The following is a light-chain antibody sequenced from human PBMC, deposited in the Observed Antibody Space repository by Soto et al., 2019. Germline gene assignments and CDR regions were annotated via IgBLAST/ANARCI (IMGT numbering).Light chain of an antibody. CDR3: QQYNSYSGT. J-gene: IGKJ1*01. V-gene: IGKV1-5*01. CDR2: DAS. Sequence: DIQVTQSPSTLSASVGDRVTITCRASQSISSWLAWYQQKPGKAPKLLIYDASSLESGVPSRFSGSGSGTEFTLTISSLQPDDIATYYCQQYNSYSGTFGQGTKVDIK. CDR1: QSISSW.